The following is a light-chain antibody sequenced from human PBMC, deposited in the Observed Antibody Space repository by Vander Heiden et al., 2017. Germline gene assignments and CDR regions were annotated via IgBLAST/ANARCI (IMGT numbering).Light chain of an antibody. CDR2: KAS. CDR1: QNIKTW. J-gene: IGKJ1*01. Sequence: DIEMTQSPSTLSAAIGDRVTITCRASQNIKTWLAWYQQKPGKAPKLLIYKASTLENWVPSRFNGSGSGTEFTLTISGLQPEDLATYYCQQDNLSSRTFGQGTTVEIK. CDR3: QQDNLSSRT. V-gene: IGKV1-5*03.